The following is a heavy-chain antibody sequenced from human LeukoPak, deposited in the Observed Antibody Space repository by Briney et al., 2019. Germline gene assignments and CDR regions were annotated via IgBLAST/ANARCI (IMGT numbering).Heavy chain of an antibody. J-gene: IGHJ5*02. D-gene: IGHD6-13*01. Sequence: GGSLRLSCAASGFAFSGYEMNWVRQAPGKGLEWISYISTTGRTIYYADSVKGRFTISRDNAKNSLYLQMNGLRAEDTAVYYCARGVLAFDPWGQGTLVTVSS. CDR3: ARGVLAFDP. V-gene: IGHV3-48*03. CDR2: ISTTGRTI. CDR1: GFAFSGYE.